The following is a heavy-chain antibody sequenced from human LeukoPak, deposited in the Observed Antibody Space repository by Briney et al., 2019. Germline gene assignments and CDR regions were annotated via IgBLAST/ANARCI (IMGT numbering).Heavy chain of an antibody. CDR2: INHSGST. D-gene: IGHD3-3*01. CDR1: GGSISSSNW. V-gene: IGHV4-4*02. CDR3: ARRVLGMRRGYWYFDL. Sequence: PSETLSLTCAVSGGSISSSNWWSWVRQPPGKGLEWIGEINHSGSTNYNPSLKSRVTISVDTSKNQFSLKLSSVTAADTAVYYCARRVLGMRRGYWYFDLWGRGTLVTVSS. J-gene: IGHJ2*01.